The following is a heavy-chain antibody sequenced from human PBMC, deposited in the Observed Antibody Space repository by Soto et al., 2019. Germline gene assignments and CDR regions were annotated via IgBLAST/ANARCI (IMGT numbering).Heavy chain of an antibody. Sequence: EVQLVESGGGLVKPGGSLRLSCAASGFTFSNAWMNWVRQAPGKGLEWVGRIKSKTDGGTTDYAAPVKGRFTISRDDSKNTLYLQINSLKTEDTAVYYCTTEPYYYDSSGYKESRWGQGTLVTVSS. CDR3: TTEPYYYDSSGYKESR. D-gene: IGHD3-22*01. CDR1: GFTFSNAW. V-gene: IGHV3-15*07. CDR2: IKSKTDGGTT. J-gene: IGHJ4*02.